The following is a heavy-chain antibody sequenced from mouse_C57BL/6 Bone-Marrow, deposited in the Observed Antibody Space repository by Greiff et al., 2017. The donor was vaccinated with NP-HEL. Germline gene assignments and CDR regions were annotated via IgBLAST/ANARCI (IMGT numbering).Heavy chain of an antibody. CDR1: GYTFTSYW. D-gene: IGHD2-4*01. CDR3: ARDYDYPYYAMDS. CDR2: IDPSDSYT. Sequence: QVQLKQPGAELVMPGASVKLSCKASGYTFTSYWMHWVKQRPGQGLEWIGEIDPSDSYTNYNQKFKGKSTLTVDKSSSTAYMQLSSLTSEDSAVYYCARDYDYPYYAMDSWGQGTSVTVSS. V-gene: IGHV1-69*01. J-gene: IGHJ4*01.